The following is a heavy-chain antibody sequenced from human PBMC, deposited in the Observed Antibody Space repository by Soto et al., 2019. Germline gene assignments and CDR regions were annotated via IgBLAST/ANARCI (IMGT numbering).Heavy chain of an antibody. CDR2: IYWDDDK. CDR1: GFSLSTSGVG. CDR3: AHALTVFDYVDPFGDTYNWFDP. J-gene: IGHJ5*02. V-gene: IGHV2-5*02. D-gene: IGHD3-16*01. Sequence: QITLKESGPTLVKPTQTLTLTCTFSGFSLSTSGVGVGWIRQPPGKALEWLALIYWDDDKRYSPSLKSRLTITKETCKNQVVLTMTNMDPVDTATYYCAHALTVFDYVDPFGDTYNWFDPWGQGTLVTVSS.